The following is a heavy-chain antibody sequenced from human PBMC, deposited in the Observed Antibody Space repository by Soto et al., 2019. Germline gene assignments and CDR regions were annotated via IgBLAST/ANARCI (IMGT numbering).Heavy chain of an antibody. J-gene: IGHJ4*02. Sequence: SETLSLTCAVYGGSFSGYYWSWIRQPPGKGLEWIGEINHSGSTNYNPSLKSRVTISVDTSKNQFSLKLSSVTAADTAVYYCARAAVAGTSAKYFDYWGQGTLVTVSS. V-gene: IGHV4-34*01. CDR3: ARAAVAGTSAKYFDY. D-gene: IGHD6-19*01. CDR1: GGSFSGYY. CDR2: INHSGST.